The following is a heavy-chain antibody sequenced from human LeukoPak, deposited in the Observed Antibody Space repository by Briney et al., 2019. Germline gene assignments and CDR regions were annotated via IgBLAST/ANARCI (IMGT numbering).Heavy chain of an antibody. Sequence: APVKVSCKASGYTFTGYYMHWVRQAPGQGLEWMGWINPNSGGTNYAQKFQGTVTMTRDTSISTAYMELSRLRSDDTAVYYGARDARMATMFLDYWGQGTLVTVSS. CDR2: INPNSGGT. CDR1: GYTFTGYY. J-gene: IGHJ4*02. D-gene: IGHD5-24*01. CDR3: ARDARMATMFLDY. V-gene: IGHV1-2*02.